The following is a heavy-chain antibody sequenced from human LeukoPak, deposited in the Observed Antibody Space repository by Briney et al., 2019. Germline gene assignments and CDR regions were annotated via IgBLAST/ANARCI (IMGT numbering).Heavy chain of an antibody. D-gene: IGHD3-10*02. CDR3: AELGITMIGGV. Sequence: GGSLRLSCAASGFTFSSYAMSWVRQAPGKGLEWVSVISSGGVSAYYADSVQGRFTISRDNAKNSLYLQMNSLRAEDTAVYYCAELGITMIGGVWGKGTTVTISS. CDR2: ISSGGVSA. J-gene: IGHJ6*04. CDR1: GFTFSSYA. V-gene: IGHV3-23*01.